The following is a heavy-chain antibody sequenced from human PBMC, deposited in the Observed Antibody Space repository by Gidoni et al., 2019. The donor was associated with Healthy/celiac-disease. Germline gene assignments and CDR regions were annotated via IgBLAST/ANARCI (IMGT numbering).Heavy chain of an antibody. J-gene: IGHJ5*02. CDR2: INHSGST. V-gene: IGHV4-34*01. Sequence: QVQLQQWGAGLLKPSETLSLTCAVYGGSFSGYYWSWIRQPPGKGLEWIGEINHSGSTNYNPSLKSRVTISVDTSKNQFSLKLSSVTAADTAVYYCARGRAARRAGGWFDPWGQGTLVTVSS. CDR1: GGSFSGYY. D-gene: IGHD6-6*01. CDR3: ARGRAARRAGGWFDP.